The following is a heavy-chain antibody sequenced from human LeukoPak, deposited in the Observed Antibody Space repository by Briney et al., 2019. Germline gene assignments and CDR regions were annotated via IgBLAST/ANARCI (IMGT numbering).Heavy chain of an antibody. CDR1: GGSISSSRYY. CDR2: IYYSGST. V-gene: IGHV4-39*07. Sequence: ASETLSLTCTVSGGSISSSRYYWGWIRQPPGKGLEWIGSIYYSGSTYYNPSLKSRVTISVDTSKNQFSLKLSSVTAADTAVYYCARELYYYDSSGYYRNTYYFDYWGQGTLVTVSS. J-gene: IGHJ4*02. D-gene: IGHD3-22*01. CDR3: ARELYYYDSSGYYRNTYYFDY.